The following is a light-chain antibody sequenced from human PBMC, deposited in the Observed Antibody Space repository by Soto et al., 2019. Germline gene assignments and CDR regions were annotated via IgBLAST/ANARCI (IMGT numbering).Light chain of an antibody. Sequence: QSVLTQPASVSGSPGQSIAISCTGTRSYVGGYNYVSWYQQPPGKAPKLIIYDVSDRPSGVSTRFSGSKSGNTASLTISGLQADDEADYYCSSYTSQSTVVFGGGTKVTVL. CDR1: RSYVGGYNY. CDR2: DVS. V-gene: IGLV2-14*01. J-gene: IGLJ3*02. CDR3: SSYTSQSTVV.